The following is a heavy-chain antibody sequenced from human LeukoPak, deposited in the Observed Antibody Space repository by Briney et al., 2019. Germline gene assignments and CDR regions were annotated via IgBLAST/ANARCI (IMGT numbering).Heavy chain of an antibody. D-gene: IGHD4-23*01. CDR1: GGSISSSSYY. V-gene: IGHV4-39*01. J-gene: IGHJ4*02. CDR3: ARRYGGNSPFDY. CDR2: IYYSGST. Sequence: SETLSFTCTVSGGSISSSSYYWGWIRQPPGKGLEWIGSIYYSGSTYYNPSLKSRVTISVDTSKNQFSLKLSSVTAADTAVYYCARRYGGNSPFDYWGQGTLVTVSS.